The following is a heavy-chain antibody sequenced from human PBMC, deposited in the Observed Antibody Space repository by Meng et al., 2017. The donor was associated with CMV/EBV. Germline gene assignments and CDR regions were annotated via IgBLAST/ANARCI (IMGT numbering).Heavy chain of an antibody. Sequence: ASVKVSCKASGYTVTSYAINWVRQATGQGLEWMGWMNPNSGNTGYAQKFQGRVTITRNTSISTAYMELSSLRSEDTAVYYCARGFNDFWSGYYYNGFDPWGQGTLVTVSS. CDR1: GYTVTSYA. V-gene: IGHV1-8*03. D-gene: IGHD3-3*01. CDR2: MNPNSGNT. CDR3: ARGFNDFWSGYYYNGFDP. J-gene: IGHJ5*02.